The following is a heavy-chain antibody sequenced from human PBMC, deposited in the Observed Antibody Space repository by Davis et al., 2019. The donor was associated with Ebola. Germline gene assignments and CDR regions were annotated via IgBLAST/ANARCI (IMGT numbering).Heavy chain of an antibody. CDR1: GFTSSSYA. CDR2: ISYDGSNK. D-gene: IGHD5-18*01. Sequence: GGSLRLSCAASGFTSSSYAMHWVRQAPGKGLEWVAVISYDGSNKYYADSVKGRFTISRDNARNLLYLQMNSLRAEDTAIYYCVPGTWIRGQGTLVTVSS. V-gene: IGHV3-30-3*01. CDR3: VPGTWI. J-gene: IGHJ4*02.